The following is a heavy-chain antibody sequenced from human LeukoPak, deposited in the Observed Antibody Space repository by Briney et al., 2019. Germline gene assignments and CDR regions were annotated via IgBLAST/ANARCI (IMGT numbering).Heavy chain of an antibody. CDR3: ARGIYGDPVAFDP. D-gene: IGHD4-17*01. CDR2: LKSDGSTA. V-gene: IGHV3-74*03. Sequence: PGGTLRLSCAASGFTFSSFNMHWVRQAPGKGLVWVSRLKSDGSTAMYADSVQGRFTISRDNARNTVHLLMSSLTVEDTGVYYCARGIYGDPVAFDPWAQGALVPVPS. J-gene: IGHJ5*02. CDR1: GFTFSSFN.